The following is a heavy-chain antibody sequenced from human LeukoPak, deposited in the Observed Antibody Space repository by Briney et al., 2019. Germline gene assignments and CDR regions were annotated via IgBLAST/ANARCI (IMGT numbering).Heavy chain of an antibody. CDR1: GGSFSGYY. J-gene: IGHJ3*02. V-gene: IGHV4-34*09. CDR2: INHSGST. D-gene: IGHD4-17*01. Sequence: SETLSLTCAVYGGSFSGYYWSWIRQPPGKGLEWIGEINHSGSTNYNPSLKSRVTISVDTSKNQLSLKLSSVTAADTAVYYCARGFEHYGDYAGLVAFDIWGQGTMVTVSS. CDR3: ARGFEHYGDYAGLVAFDI.